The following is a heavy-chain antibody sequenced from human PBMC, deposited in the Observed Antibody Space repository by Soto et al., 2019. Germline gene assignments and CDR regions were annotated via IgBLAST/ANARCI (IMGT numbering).Heavy chain of an antibody. CDR2: ISAYNGNT. D-gene: IGHD3-22*01. CDR3: ARTGDVTMIVVVIVSPEAYYGMDV. CDR1: GYTFTSYG. Sequence: QVQLVQSGAEVKKPGASVKVSCKASGYTFTSYGISWVRQAPGQGLEWMGWISAYNGNTNYAQKLQGRVTMTTDTSTSTAYMELRSLRSDDTAVYYCARTGDVTMIVVVIVSPEAYYGMDVWGQGTTVTVSS. J-gene: IGHJ6*02. V-gene: IGHV1-18*01.